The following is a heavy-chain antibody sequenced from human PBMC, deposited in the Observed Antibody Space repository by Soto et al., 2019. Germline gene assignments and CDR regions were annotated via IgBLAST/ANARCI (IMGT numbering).Heavy chain of an antibody. CDR1: GFTFSNYA. CDR2: ISGSGGST. D-gene: IGHD5-12*01. Sequence: EVQLLESGGGLVQAGGSLRLSCAASGFTFSNYAMSWVRQAPGKGLEWVSAISGSGGSTYYADSVKGRFTISRDNSKNTLYLQMNSLRAEDTAVYYCAKATTSTDYGMDVWGQGTTVTVSS. V-gene: IGHV3-23*01. J-gene: IGHJ6*02. CDR3: AKATTSTDYGMDV.